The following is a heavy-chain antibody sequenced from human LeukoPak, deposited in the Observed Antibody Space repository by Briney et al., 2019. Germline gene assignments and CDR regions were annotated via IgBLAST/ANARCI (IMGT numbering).Heavy chain of an antibody. Sequence: KPGSPVEVPRKASGSNFSSYNIRGGRQAPGQGLEWMGKIIPILGITNYAQKFQGRVTITADKSTSTAYMELSSLRSEDTAVYYCAREFDFWSGYLDYWGQGTLVTVSS. CDR2: IIPILGIT. V-gene: IGHV1-69*04. CDR3: AREFDFWSGYLDY. CDR1: GSNFSSYN. J-gene: IGHJ4*02. D-gene: IGHD3-3*01.